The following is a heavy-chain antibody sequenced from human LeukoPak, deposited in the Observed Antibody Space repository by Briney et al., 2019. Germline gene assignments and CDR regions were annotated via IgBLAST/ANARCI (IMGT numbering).Heavy chain of an antibody. CDR3: TRDVPAAGRALDY. CDR2: INPSGGIS. D-gene: IGHD6-13*01. Sequence: AAVKVSCKASGYTFTSYYMHWVRQAPGQGLEWMGVINPSGGISTYAQKFQGRVTMTRDTSTSTVYTELSSLRSEDTAVYYCTRDVPAAGRALDYWGQGTLVTVSS. CDR1: GYTFTSYY. J-gene: IGHJ4*02. V-gene: IGHV1-46*01.